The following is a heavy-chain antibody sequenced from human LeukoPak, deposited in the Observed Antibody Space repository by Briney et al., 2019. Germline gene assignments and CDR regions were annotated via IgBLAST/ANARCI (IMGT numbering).Heavy chain of an antibody. CDR1: GFTSSGDW. Sequence: GGSLRLSCAVSGFTSSGDWMHWVRQAPGKGLVWVSRCKNDGSSTSYVDFVKGRFTISRDNAKNTLYLQMNSLRPEDTAVYYCARELPRIGGQTDASDIWGQGTMVTVS. CDR3: ARELPRIGGQTDASDI. CDR2: CKNDGSST. J-gene: IGHJ3*02. V-gene: IGHV3-74*01. D-gene: IGHD3-16*01.